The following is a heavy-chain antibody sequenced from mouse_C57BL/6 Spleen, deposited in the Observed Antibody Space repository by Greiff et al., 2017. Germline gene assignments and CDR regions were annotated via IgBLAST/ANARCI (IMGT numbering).Heavy chain of an antibody. D-gene: IGHD1-1*01. CDR3: TRSPYYYGSSYDGAMDY. CDR2: IYPGNSDT. V-gene: IGHV1-5*01. Sequence: VQLQQSGTVLARPGASVKMSCKTSGYTFTSYWMHWVKQRPGQGLEWIGAIYPGNSDTSYNQKFKGKAKLTAVTSASTAYMELSSLTNEDSAVYYCTRSPYYYGSSYDGAMDYWGQGTSVTVSS. CDR1: GYTFTSYW. J-gene: IGHJ4*01.